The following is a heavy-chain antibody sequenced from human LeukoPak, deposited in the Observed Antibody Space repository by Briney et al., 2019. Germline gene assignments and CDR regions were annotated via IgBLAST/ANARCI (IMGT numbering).Heavy chain of an antibody. CDR2: IDYSGNT. D-gene: IGHD3-10*01. J-gene: IGHJ4*02. CDR1: GASLRGNY. V-gene: IGHV4-59*08. Sequence: SETLSLTCTVSGASLRGNYWTWIRQPPGKGLEWIGYIDYSGNTKYNPSLQSRVTISVDTSKSQFFLKLKSVTAAATALYFCARMPGRSPDYRGQGTLVTVSS. CDR3: ARMPGRSPDY.